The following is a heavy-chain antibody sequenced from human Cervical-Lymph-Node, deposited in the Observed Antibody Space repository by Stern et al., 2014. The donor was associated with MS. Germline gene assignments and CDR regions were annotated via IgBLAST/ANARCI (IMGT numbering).Heavy chain of an antibody. Sequence: VQLVESGAEVKKPGASVKVSCKASGYTFSSLGISWVRQAPGQGLEWMGWISAYNGNTSYTQRLQGRVTLTTDTSTSTAYMELRSLTSDDTAVYYCASGSLEGFDPWGQGTLVTVSS. CDR3: ASGSLEGFDP. CDR2: ISAYNGNT. D-gene: IGHD5-24*01. J-gene: IGHJ5*02. V-gene: IGHV1-18*01. CDR1: GYTFSSLG.